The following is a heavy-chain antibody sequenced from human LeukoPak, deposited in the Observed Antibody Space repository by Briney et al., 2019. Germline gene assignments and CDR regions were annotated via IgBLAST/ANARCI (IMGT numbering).Heavy chain of an antibody. CDR3: AKLYYDFWSGYSPLDY. Sequence: PGGSLRLSCAASGFTFSSYGMHWVRQAAGEGLEWVAVISYDGSNKYYADSVKGRFTISRDNSKNTLYLQMNSLRAEDTAVYYCAKLYYDFWSGYSPLDYWGQGTLVTVSS. J-gene: IGHJ4*02. CDR2: ISYDGSNK. D-gene: IGHD3-3*01. V-gene: IGHV3-30*18. CDR1: GFTFSSYG.